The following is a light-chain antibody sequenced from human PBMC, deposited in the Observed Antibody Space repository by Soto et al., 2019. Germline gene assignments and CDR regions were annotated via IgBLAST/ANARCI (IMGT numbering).Light chain of an antibody. V-gene: IGKV1-6*01. CDR2: AAF. J-gene: IGKJ1*01. CDR1: QGIRND. CDR3: LQHFNFSWT. Sequence: AIHMTQSPSSLSASVGDRVTITCWASQGIRNDLGWYQKKPGKAPKLLIFAAFNLQSGVPSRFSGGGSGTDFTLTISSLQPEDFATYYCLQHFNFSWTFGQGTKVEIK.